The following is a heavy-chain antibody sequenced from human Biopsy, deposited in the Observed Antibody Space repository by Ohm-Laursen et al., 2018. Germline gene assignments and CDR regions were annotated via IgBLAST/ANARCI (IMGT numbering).Heavy chain of an antibody. CDR3: ARDRIGGRGDPPGH. CDR1: GYTFITYY. V-gene: IGHV1-46*01. Sequence: GSSVKVSCKAFGYTFITYYVNWVRQAPGQGLEWMGKINPSGGSTSYAQKFQGRVTMTRDTSTTTVYMELSSLRSEDTAVYYCARDRIGGRGDPPGHWGQGTLATVSS. J-gene: IGHJ4*02. D-gene: IGHD3-10*01. CDR2: INPSGGST.